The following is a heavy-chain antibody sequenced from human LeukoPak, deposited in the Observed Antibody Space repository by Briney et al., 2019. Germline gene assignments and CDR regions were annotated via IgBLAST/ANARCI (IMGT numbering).Heavy chain of an antibody. J-gene: IGHJ4*02. D-gene: IGHD3-16*01. Sequence: GGSLRLSCSASGFVFSIYTMYWVRQAPGKGPEYVSTISGSGNGFSIYYADSVKGRFTISRDDSKSILYLQMNGLRSEDTAVYYCVKDFGRVRGTPDSWGQGTLVTVSS. CDR2: ISGSGNGFSI. CDR3: VKDFGRVRGTPDS. V-gene: IGHV3-64D*06. CDR1: GFVFSIYT.